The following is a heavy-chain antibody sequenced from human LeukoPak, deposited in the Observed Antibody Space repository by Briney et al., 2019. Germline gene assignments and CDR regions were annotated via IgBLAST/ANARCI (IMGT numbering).Heavy chain of an antibody. Sequence: SETLSLTCTVSGGSISSYYWSWIRQPLGKGLEWIGYIYYSGSTNYNPSLKSRVTISVDTSKNQFSLKLSSVTAADTAVYYCARSPSRTRDVDYWGQGTLVTVSS. D-gene: IGHD5-24*01. V-gene: IGHV4-59*01. CDR2: IYYSGST. CDR3: ARSPSRTRDVDY. J-gene: IGHJ4*02. CDR1: GGSISSYY.